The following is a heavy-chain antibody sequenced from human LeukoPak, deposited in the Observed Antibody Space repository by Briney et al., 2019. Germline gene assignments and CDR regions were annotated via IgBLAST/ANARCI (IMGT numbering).Heavy chain of an antibody. V-gene: IGHV4-59*01. CDR3: ARGSDIVVVPAAHWFDP. CDR1: GGSISSYY. D-gene: IGHD2-2*01. Sequence: PSETLSLTCTVSGGSISSYYWSWIRQPPGKGLEWIGYIYYSGSTNYNPSLKSRVTISVDTSKNQFSLKLSSVTAADTAVYYCARGSDIVVVPAAHWFDPWGQGTLVTVSS. CDR2: IYYSGST. J-gene: IGHJ5*02.